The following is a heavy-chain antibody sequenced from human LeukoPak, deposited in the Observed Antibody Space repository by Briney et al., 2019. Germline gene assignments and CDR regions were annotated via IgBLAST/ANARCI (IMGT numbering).Heavy chain of an antibody. V-gene: IGHV1-69*05. Sequence: GSSVKVSCKASGGTFSSYAISWVRQAPGQGLEWMGGIIPIFGTANYAQKFQGRVTITTDESTSTAYMELGSLRSEDTAVYYCARVGRIAARQGNYYYMDVWGKGTTVTVSS. CDR2: IIPIFGTA. CDR1: GGTFSSYA. J-gene: IGHJ6*03. D-gene: IGHD6-6*01. CDR3: ARVGRIAARQGNYYYMDV.